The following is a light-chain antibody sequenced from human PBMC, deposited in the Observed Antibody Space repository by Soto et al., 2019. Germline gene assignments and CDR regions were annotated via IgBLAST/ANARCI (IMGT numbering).Light chain of an antibody. CDR2: DVS. CDR3: SSYTSSSTLV. Sequence: QSVLTQPASVSGSPGQSITISCTGTSSDVGGYNYVSWYQQHPGKAPKLMIYDVSNPPSGVSNRLSGSKSGNTASLAISGVPAEDEADYYCSSYTSSSTLVFGGGTKLTVL. CDR1: SSDVGGYNY. V-gene: IGLV2-14*01. J-gene: IGLJ2*01.